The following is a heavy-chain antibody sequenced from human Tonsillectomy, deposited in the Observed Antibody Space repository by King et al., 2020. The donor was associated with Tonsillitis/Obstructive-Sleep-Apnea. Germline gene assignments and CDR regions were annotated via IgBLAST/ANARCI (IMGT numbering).Heavy chain of an antibody. V-gene: IGHV1-18*01. CDR2: ISAYNGNT. J-gene: IGHJ3*02. Sequence: QLVQSGAEVKKPGASVKVSCKASGYTFTSYGISWVRQAPGQGLEWMGWISAYNGNTNYAQKPQGRVTMTTATSPSTAYMELRSLRSDDTAVYYCARRDYDFWSGPSADAFDIWGQGTMVTVSS. CDR3: ARRDYDFWSGPSADAFDI. CDR1: GYTFTSYG. D-gene: IGHD3-3*01.